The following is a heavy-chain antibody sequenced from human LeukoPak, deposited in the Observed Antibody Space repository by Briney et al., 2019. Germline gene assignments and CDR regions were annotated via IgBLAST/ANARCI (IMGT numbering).Heavy chain of an antibody. Sequence: GGSLRLSCAASGFTFDDYAMHWVRQAPGKGLEWVSLISGDGGSTYYADSVKGRFTISRDNSKNSLYLQVNSLRTEDTALYYCAKVGANPVAGLADFDYWGQGTLVTVSS. D-gene: IGHD6-19*01. CDR1: GFTFDDYA. CDR3: AKVGANPVAGLADFDY. V-gene: IGHV3-43*02. J-gene: IGHJ4*02. CDR2: ISGDGGST.